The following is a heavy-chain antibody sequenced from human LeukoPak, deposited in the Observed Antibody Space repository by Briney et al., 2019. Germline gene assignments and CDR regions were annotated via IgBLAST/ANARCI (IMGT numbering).Heavy chain of an antibody. CDR1: GFTFSSYC. CDR3: AKDWGRYYYGSGSSDGFDY. Sequence: GGTLRLSCAASGFTFSSYCMHWVRQAPGKGLEWVAFIRYDRSNNYYADSVKGRFTISRDNSKNTLYLQMNSLRAEDTAVYYCAKDWGRYYYGSGSSDGFDYWGQGTLVTVSS. V-gene: IGHV3-30*02. D-gene: IGHD3-10*01. CDR2: IRYDRSNN. J-gene: IGHJ4*02.